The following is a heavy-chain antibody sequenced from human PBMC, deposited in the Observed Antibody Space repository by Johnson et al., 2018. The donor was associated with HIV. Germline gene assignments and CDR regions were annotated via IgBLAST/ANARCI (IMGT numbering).Heavy chain of an antibody. J-gene: IGHJ3*02. V-gene: IGHV3-53*05. D-gene: IGHD1-26*01. CDR2: IYSGGST. CDR1: GFTVSSNY. Sequence: VQLVETGGGLIQPGGSLRLSCAASGFTVSSNYMSWVRQAPGKGLEWVSVIYSGGSTYYADSVKGRFTIPRDNSQNTLYLQRNSLRPEDTAVYYCAKERRAPRAFDIWGQGTMVTVSS. CDR3: AKERRAPRAFDI.